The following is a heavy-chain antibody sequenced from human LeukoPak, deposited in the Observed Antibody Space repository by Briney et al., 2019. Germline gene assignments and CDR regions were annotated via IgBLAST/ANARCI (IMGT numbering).Heavy chain of an antibody. V-gene: IGHV4-59*01. Sequence: SETLSLTCTVSGGSFSSYYWSWIRQPPGKGLEWSGYIYYSGSTNYNPSLKSRVTISVDTSKHQFSRKVSSVTAADAAVYYCARAVETAMAVGYYYMDVWGKGTMVTVSS. CDR3: ARAVETAMAVGYYYMDV. J-gene: IGHJ6*03. D-gene: IGHD5-18*01. CDR2: IYYSGST. CDR1: GGSFSSYY.